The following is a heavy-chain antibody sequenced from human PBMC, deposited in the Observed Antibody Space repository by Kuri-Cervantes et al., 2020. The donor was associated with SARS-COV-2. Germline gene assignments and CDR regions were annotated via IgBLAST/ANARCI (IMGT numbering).Heavy chain of an antibody. CDR1: GYTFTSYY. CDR3: ARDLRSGWAVGGDD. Sequence: ASVKVSCKASGYTFTSYYMHWVRQDPGQGLEWMGIINPSGGSTRYAQKFQGRVTITRDTSASTAYMELSSLRSEDTAVYYCARDLRSGWAVGGDDWGQGTLVTVSS. J-gene: IGHJ4*02. D-gene: IGHD2-2*01. V-gene: IGHV1-46*01. CDR2: INPSGGST.